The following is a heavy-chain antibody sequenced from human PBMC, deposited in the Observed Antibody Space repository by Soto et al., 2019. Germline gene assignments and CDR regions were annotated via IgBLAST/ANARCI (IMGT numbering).Heavy chain of an antibody. V-gene: IGHV3-74*01. CDR3: ARGLFGPDV. CDR1: EFTFSGRS. J-gene: IGHJ6*03. D-gene: IGHD3-10*02. Sequence: EVQLVESGGGLVQPGGSLRLSCAASEFTFSGRSVHWVRQAPGKGLVWVSGIDKVGTDSTYADSVKGLFTSSRDNAKNTVYLQMNSRRVEDTAVYYCARGLFGPDVWGKGTTVTVSS. CDR2: IDKVGTDS.